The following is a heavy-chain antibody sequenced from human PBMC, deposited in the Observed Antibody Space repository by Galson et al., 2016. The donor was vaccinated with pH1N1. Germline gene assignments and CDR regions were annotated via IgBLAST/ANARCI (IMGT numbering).Heavy chain of an antibody. CDR2: IFGGGRKT. J-gene: IGHJ4*02. V-gene: IGHV3-23*01. Sequence: SLRLSCAASGFTFSDYAMAWVRQSPKKGLEWVSGIFGGGRKTHYADSVRGRFTISRDNSKNMVYLEMSSLRAEETAVYYCAREGYYDASGYPSIESWGQGTLVSVSS. CDR3: AREGYYDASGYPSIES. CDR1: GFTFSDYA. D-gene: IGHD3-22*01.